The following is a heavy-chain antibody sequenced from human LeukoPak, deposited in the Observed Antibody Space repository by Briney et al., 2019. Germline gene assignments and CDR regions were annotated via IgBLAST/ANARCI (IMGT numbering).Heavy chain of an antibody. CDR2: IWYDGSNE. V-gene: IGHV3-33*01. J-gene: IGHJ6*02. CDR1: GFTFSSYG. CDR3: AREMYTVTNYYYYGMDV. Sequence: GGSLRLSCAASGFTFSSYGMHWVRQAPGKGLEGVAVIWYDGSNEYYADSVKGRFTISRDNSKNTLYLQMNSLRAEDTAVYYCAREMYTVTNYYYYGMDVWGQGTTVTVSS. D-gene: IGHD4-17*01.